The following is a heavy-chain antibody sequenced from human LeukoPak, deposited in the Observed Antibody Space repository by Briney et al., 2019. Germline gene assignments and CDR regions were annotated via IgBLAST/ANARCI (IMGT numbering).Heavy chain of an antibody. CDR2: INHSGST. V-gene: IGHV4-34*01. J-gene: IGHJ5*02. CDR3: ARAEHIVVVTASHNWFDP. Sequence: SETLSLTCAVYGGSFSGYYWSWIRQPPGKGLEWIGEINHSGSTNYNPSLKSRVTISVDTSKNQFSLKLSSVTAADTAVYYCARAEHIVVVTASHNWFDPWGQGTLVTVSP. CDR1: GGSFSGYY. D-gene: IGHD2-21*02.